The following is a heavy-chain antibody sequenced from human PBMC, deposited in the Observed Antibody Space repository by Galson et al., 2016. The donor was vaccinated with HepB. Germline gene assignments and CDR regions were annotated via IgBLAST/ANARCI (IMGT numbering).Heavy chain of an antibody. Sequence: SLRLSCAASGLTLSTNWMSWVRQAPGKGLEWVANIKQDGSEKYYVDSVKGRFTISRDNAKNSLYLQMNSLRAEDTAVYYCARDSGYCSNIDCRGDGFDIWGQGTMVTVSS. CDR1: GLTLSTNW. D-gene: IGHD2-2*01. J-gene: IGHJ3*02. V-gene: IGHV3-7*04. CDR3: ARDSGYCSNIDCRGDGFDI. CDR2: IKQDGSEK.